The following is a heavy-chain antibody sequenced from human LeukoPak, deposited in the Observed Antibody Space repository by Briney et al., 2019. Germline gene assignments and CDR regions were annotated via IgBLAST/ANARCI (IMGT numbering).Heavy chain of an antibody. CDR3: ARDPDIVVVPAAAPYAFDI. CDR2: ISSSSSYI. J-gene: IGHJ3*02. CDR1: GFTFSSFS. D-gene: IGHD2-2*01. V-gene: IGHV3-21*01. Sequence: GGSLRLSCAASGFTFSSFSMNWVRQAPGKGLEWVSSISSSSSYIYYADSVKGRFTISRDNAKNSLYLQMNSLRAEDTAVYYCARDPDIVVVPAAAPYAFDIWGQGTMVTVSS.